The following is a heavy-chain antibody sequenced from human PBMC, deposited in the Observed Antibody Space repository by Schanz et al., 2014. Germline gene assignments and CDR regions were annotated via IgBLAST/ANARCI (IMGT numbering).Heavy chain of an antibody. CDR3: AIIGVMVAVAGTRADY. CDR1: GFTFSSYA. V-gene: IGHV3-21*01. J-gene: IGHJ4*02. Sequence: EGQLLESGGGLIQPGGSLRLSCAASGFTFSSYAMHWVRQAPGKGLEWVSSISSSGSYIHYADSVKGRFTISRDNAKNSLFLQMNRLRAEDTALYYCAIIGVMVAVAGTRADYWGQGTLVTVSS. CDR2: ISSSGSYI. D-gene: IGHD6-19*01.